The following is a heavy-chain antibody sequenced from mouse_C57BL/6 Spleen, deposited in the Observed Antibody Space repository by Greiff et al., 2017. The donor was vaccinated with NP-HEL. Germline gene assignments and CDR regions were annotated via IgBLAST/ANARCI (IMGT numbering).Heavy chain of an antibody. CDR1: GYSFTDYN. D-gene: IGHD1-1*01. V-gene: IGHV1-39*01. CDR2: ITPNYGIT. J-gene: IGHJ2*01. Sequence: EVQVVESGPELVKPGASVKISCKASGYSFTDYNMNWVNQSNGKSLEWIGVITPNYGITRYNQTFKGKATLTVDQSSSTAYMQLNSLTSEDSAVYYWARQGNYYGYYFDYWGQGTTLTVSS. CDR3: ARQGNYYGYYFDY.